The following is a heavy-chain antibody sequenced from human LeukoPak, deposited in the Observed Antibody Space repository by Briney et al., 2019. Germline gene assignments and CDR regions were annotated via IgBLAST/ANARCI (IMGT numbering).Heavy chain of an antibody. V-gene: IGHV3-74*01. CDR3: ARAQGSSAFDI. J-gene: IGHJ3*02. Sequence: GGSLRLSCAASGFTFSSYWMHWVRQAPGKGLVWVSRINSDGSSTSYADSVKGRFTISRDNAKNTLYLQMNSLRAEDAAVYYCARAQGSSAFDIWGQGTMVTVSS. D-gene: IGHD2-15*01. CDR2: INSDGSST. CDR1: GFTFSSYW.